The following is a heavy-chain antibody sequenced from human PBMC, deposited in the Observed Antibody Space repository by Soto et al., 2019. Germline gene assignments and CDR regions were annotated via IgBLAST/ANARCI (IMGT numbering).Heavy chain of an antibody. CDR1: GCSISTYY. J-gene: IGHJ4*02. D-gene: IGHD6-6*01. CDR2: IYYSGST. Sequence: SETLSLTCTVSGCSISTYYSTWLRQPPGKGLEWIGYIYYSGSTYYNPSLKSRVTISVDTSKNQFSLKLSSVTAADTAVYYCAVSIGARYFDYWGQGTLVTVS. V-gene: IGHV4-59*06. CDR3: AVSIGARYFDY.